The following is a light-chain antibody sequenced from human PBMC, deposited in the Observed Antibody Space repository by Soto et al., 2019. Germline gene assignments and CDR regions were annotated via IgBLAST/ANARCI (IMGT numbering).Light chain of an antibody. J-gene: IGKJ3*01. Sequence: EIVLTQSPGTLSLSPGERATLSCRASQSISSNYLAWYQHKPGQGPRLLIYAASSRSTGIPDRFSGSGSGTDFTLTISRLEPEYFALYYGQKYGSSFTFGPGTKVDIK. V-gene: IGKV3-20*01. CDR1: QSISSNY. CDR2: AAS. CDR3: QKYGSSFT.